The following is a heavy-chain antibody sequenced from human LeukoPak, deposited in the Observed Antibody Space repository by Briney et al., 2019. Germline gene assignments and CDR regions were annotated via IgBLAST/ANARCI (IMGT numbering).Heavy chain of an antibody. Sequence: PGRSLRLSCAASGFTFSSYGMHWVRQAPGKGLERVAVISYDGSNKYYADSVKGRFTISRDNSKNTLYLQMNSLRAEDTAVYYCAKDRWEYSSFNWFDPWGQGTLVTVSS. CDR1: GFTFSSYG. CDR2: ISYDGSNK. D-gene: IGHD6-6*01. CDR3: AKDRWEYSSFNWFDP. J-gene: IGHJ5*02. V-gene: IGHV3-30*18.